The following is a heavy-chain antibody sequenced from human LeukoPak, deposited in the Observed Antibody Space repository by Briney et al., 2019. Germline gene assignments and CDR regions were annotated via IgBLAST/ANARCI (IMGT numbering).Heavy chain of an antibody. CDR1: GYTFTSYA. Sequence: GASVKVSCKASGYTFTSYAMHWVRQAPGQRLEWMGWINAGNGNTKYSQKFQGRVTVTRDTSASTAYMELSSLRSEDTAVYYCARSGHIAATDYWGQGTLVTVSS. J-gene: IGHJ4*02. CDR2: INAGNGNT. D-gene: IGHD6-13*01. V-gene: IGHV1-3*01. CDR3: ARSGHIAATDY.